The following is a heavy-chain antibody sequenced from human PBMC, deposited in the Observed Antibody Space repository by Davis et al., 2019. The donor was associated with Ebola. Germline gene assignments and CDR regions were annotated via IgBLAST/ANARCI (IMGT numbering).Heavy chain of an antibody. CDR1: GFSLTFYT. Sequence: GGSLRLSCAASGFSLTFYTMNWVRQAPGKGLEWVSSISSSSSYIYYADSVRGRFTVSRDNSKKTMYLQMNSLRAEDTAVYYCARRADYWGQGTLVTVSS. CDR3: ARRADY. CDR2: ISSSSSYI. J-gene: IGHJ4*02. V-gene: IGHV3-21*04.